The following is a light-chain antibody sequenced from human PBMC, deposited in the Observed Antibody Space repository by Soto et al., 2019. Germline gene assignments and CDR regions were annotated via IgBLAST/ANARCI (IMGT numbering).Light chain of an antibody. Sequence: IRMTQSPSSLSAAIGARVSISCRASQSIGNYLNWYQQKPGKAPKLLIYAASSLQSGVPSRFSGSGSGTDFTLTINSLQPEDFATYYCQQSYSTPLTFGGGTKVDIK. CDR2: AAS. J-gene: IGKJ4*01. CDR3: QQSYSTPLT. CDR1: QSIGNY. V-gene: IGKV1-39*01.